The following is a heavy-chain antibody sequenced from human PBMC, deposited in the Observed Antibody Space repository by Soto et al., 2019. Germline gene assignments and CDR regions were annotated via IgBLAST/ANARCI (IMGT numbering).Heavy chain of an antibody. CDR1: GGSISSGGYS. V-gene: IGHV4-30-2*01. CDR3: ARGMTTVTNNWFDP. Sequence: KSSETLSLTCAVSGGSISSGGYSWSWIRQPPGKGLEWIGYIYHSGSTYYNPSLKSRVTISVDRSKNQFSLKLSSVTAADTAVYYCARGMTTVTNNWFDPWGQGTLVTVSS. J-gene: IGHJ5*02. CDR2: IYHSGST. D-gene: IGHD4-4*01.